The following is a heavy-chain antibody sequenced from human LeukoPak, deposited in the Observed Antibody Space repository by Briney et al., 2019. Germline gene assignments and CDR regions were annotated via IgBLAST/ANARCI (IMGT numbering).Heavy chain of an antibody. V-gene: IGHV3-23*01. J-gene: IGHJ4*02. Sequence: GVSLRLSYAASGFTFKTYAMSWVRQAPGKGLEWVSGISGSGGSTYYADSVKGRFTISRDNSKNTLYLQMNSLRAEDTAIYYCAKEDYYDSSGPLGRYYWGQGTLVTVSS. CDR3: AKEDYYDSSGPLGRYY. CDR1: GFTFKTYA. CDR2: ISGSGGST. D-gene: IGHD3-22*01.